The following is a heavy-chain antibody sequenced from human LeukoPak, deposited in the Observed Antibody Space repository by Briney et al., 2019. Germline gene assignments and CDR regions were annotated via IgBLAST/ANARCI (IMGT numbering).Heavy chain of an antibody. CDR3: ARHFYSSSSYWFDP. CDR2: IYHSGIT. J-gene: IGHJ5*02. V-gene: IGHV4-38-2*02. Sequence: SETLSLTCTVSGYSISSGYYWGWIRQPPGKGLEWIGSIYHSGITYYNPSLKSRVSISADTSTNQFYLKLNSVTAADTAVYYCARHFYSSSSYWFDPWGQGTLVTVSS. CDR1: GYSISSGYY. D-gene: IGHD6-6*01.